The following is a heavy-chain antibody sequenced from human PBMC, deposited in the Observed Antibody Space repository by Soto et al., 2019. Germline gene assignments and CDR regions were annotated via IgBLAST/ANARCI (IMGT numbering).Heavy chain of an antibody. J-gene: IGHJ6*02. Sequence: SETLSLTCAVYGGSFSGYYWSWIRQPPGKGLEWIGEINHSGRTNYNPSLKSRVTISVDTSKNQFSLRLSSVTAADTAVYYCARAIGSGWTNYDYYYGMDVGGQGTTVTVSS. V-gene: IGHV4-34*01. CDR2: INHSGRT. D-gene: IGHD6-19*01. CDR1: GGSFSGYY. CDR3: ARAIGSGWTNYDYYYGMDV.